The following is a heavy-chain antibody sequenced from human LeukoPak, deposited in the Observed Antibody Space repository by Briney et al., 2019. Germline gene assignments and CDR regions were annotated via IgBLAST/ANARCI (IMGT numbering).Heavy chain of an antibody. J-gene: IGHJ4*02. CDR2: IYYSGST. CDR3: ARGGNDYVWGSYRSPPYYFDY. Sequence: SETLSLTCTVSGGSISSYYWSWIRQPPGKGLEWIGYIYYSGSTNYNPSLKSRVTISVDTSKNQFSLKLSSVTAADTAVYYCARGGNDYVWGSYRSPPYYFDYWGQGTLVTVSS. CDR1: GGSISSYY. D-gene: IGHD3-16*02. V-gene: IGHV4-59*12.